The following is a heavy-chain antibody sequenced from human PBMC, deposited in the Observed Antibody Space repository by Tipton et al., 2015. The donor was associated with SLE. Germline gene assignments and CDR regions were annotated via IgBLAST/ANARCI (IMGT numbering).Heavy chain of an antibody. CDR1: GGSFSGYY. D-gene: IGHD5-12*01. CDR3: ARRSGYVAGFDY. CDR2: INHSGST. J-gene: IGHJ4*02. Sequence: LRLSCAVYGGSFSGYYWSWIRQPPGKGLEWIGEINHSGSTYYNTSLKSRVTISVDRSKNQFSLKLSSVTAADTAVYYCARRSGYVAGFDYWGQGTLVTVSS. V-gene: IGHV4-34*01.